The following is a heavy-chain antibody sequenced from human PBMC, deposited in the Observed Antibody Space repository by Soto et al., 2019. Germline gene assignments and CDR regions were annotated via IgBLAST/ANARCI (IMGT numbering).Heavy chain of an antibody. CDR2: IYYSGST. D-gene: IGHD6-13*01. CDR1: GGSISSGDYY. Sequence: SETLSLTCTVSGGSISSGDYYWSWIRQPPGKGLEWIGYIYYSGSTYYNPSLKSRVTISVDTSKNQFSLKLSSVTAADTAVYYCARAVGENGEFEIAAAGDYYYGMDVWGQGTTVTGSS. J-gene: IGHJ6*02. CDR3: ARAVGENGEFEIAAAGDYYYGMDV. V-gene: IGHV4-30-4*01.